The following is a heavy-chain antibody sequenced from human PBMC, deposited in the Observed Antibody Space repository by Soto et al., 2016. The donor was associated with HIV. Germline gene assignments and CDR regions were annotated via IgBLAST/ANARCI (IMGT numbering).Heavy chain of an antibody. CDR1: GYTFTANY. Sequence: QVQLMQSGAEVKKPGTSVKVSCKTSGYTFTANYIHWVRRAPGQGLEWLGWIVPNTGGTNYGQRFQDRVTVTRDAATSTVYMELSRLRSDDTAVYYCARGTRQYLVPLDYWGQGTLVTVSS. CDR3: ARGTRQYLVPLDY. J-gene: IGHJ4*02. V-gene: IGHV1-2*02. D-gene: IGHD6-13*01. CDR2: IVPNTGGT.